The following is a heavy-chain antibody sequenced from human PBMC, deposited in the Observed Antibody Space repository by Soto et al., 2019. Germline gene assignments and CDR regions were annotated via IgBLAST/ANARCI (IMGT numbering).Heavy chain of an antibody. D-gene: IGHD2-15*01. V-gene: IGHV4-59*01. CDR2: IYYSGST. Sequence: QVQLQESGPGLVKPSETLSLTCTVSGGSISSYYWSWIRQPPGKGLEWIGYIYYSGSTNYNPSLKSRVTISVDTFKIRFSLKLSSVTAADTAVYYCARDQTRIYYSYGMDVWGQGTTVTVSS. CDR3: ARDQTRIYYSYGMDV. CDR1: GGSISSYY. J-gene: IGHJ6*02.